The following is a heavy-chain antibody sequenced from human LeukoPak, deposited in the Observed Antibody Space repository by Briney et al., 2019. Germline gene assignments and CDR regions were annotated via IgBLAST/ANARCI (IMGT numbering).Heavy chain of an antibody. CDR1: GFTFGNYA. V-gene: IGHV3-23*01. CDR2: ISGRGGDT. J-gene: IGHJ4*02. Sequence: GGSLRLSCVGSGFTFGNYAMNWVRQAPGKGLEWVAAISGRGGDTFYADSVKGRFTFSRDNSKNTMFLQMDSLRAEDTALYYCAKEARDILTHYYWGSQFDYWGQGTLVIVSS. CDR3: AKEARDILTHYYWGSQFDY. D-gene: IGHD3-9*01.